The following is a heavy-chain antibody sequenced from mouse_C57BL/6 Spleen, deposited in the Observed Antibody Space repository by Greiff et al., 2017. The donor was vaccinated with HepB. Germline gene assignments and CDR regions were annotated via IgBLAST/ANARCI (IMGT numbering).Heavy chain of an antibody. D-gene: IGHD1-2*01. CDR1: GFTFSDYG. J-gene: IGHJ4*01. CDR3: ARRLLRPLYAMDY. V-gene: IGHV5-17*01. CDR2: ISSGSSTI. Sequence: EVKLVESGGGLVKPGGSLKLSCAASGFTFSDYGMHWVRQAPEKGLEWVAYISSGSSTIYYADTVKGRFTIARDNAKNTLFLQMTSLRSEDTAMYYWARRLLRPLYAMDYWGQGTSVTVSS.